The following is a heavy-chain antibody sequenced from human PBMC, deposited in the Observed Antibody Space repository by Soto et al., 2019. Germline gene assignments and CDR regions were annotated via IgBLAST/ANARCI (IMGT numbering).Heavy chain of an antibody. CDR3: ARSPASGDYANLDT. J-gene: IGHJ5*02. D-gene: IGHD4-17*01. Sequence: PSETLSLTCTVSGDSVSKYYWNWIRQPAGKGLEWIGRIYTTRSPNYNPSLKSRVTMSVDTSKNQFSLKLNRSSVTAADTAVYYCARSPASGDYANLDTWGQGTLVTVSS. CDR1: GDSVSKYY. V-gene: IGHV4-4*07. CDR2: IYTTRSP.